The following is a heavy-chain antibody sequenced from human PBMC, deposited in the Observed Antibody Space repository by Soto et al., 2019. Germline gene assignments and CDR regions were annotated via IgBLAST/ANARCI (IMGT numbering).Heavy chain of an antibody. Sequence: LSLTCSVSGGSINSGRSSWNWIRQSPGKGLEWIAYIYHSGSTYYNPSLKSRVTISVDRSENQFSLKLTSVTAADTAVYYCVRESTTSGPNWFDTWGPGILVTVSS. CDR1: GGSINSGRSS. CDR2: IYHSGST. J-gene: IGHJ5*02. V-gene: IGHV4-30-2*06. CDR3: VRESTTSGPNWFDT. D-gene: IGHD1-1*01.